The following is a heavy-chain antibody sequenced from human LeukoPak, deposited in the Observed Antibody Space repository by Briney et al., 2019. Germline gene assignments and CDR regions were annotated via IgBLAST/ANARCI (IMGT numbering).Heavy chain of an antibody. CDR1: GGSFSGYY. D-gene: IGHD3-10*01. Sequence: SETLSLTCAVYGGSFSGYYWSWIRQPPGKGLEWIGEINHSGSTNYNPSLKSRVTISVDTSRSQFSLKLSSVTAADTAVYYCARRKQYYYGSGSYYKYVLAIFDYWGQGTLVTVSS. V-gene: IGHV4-34*01. J-gene: IGHJ4*02. CDR2: INHSGST. CDR3: ARRKQYYYGSGSYYKYVLAIFDY.